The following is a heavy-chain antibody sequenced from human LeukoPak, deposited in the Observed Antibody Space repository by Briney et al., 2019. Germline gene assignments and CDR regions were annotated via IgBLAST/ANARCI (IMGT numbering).Heavy chain of an antibody. D-gene: IGHD2-2*01. CDR1: GGTFSSYA. J-gene: IGHJ4*02. CDR2: INPNSGGT. Sequence: ASVKVSCKASGGTFSSYAISWVRQAPGQGLEWMGWINPNSGGTNYAQKFQGRVTMTRDTSISTAYMELSRLRSDDTAVYYCARESLVVPAASVDYWGQGTLVTVSS. CDR3: ARESLVVPAASVDY. V-gene: IGHV1-2*02.